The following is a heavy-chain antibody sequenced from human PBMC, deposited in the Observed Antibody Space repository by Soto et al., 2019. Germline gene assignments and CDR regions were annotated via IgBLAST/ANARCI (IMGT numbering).Heavy chain of an antibody. Sequence: SETLSLTCAVYGGSFSGYYWSWIRQPPGKGLEWIGEINHSGSTNYNPSLKSRVTISVDTSKNQFSLKLSSVTAADTAVYYCARTRGGLWFGELLPYYYVLDVWGQGTTVTVSS. J-gene: IGHJ6*02. CDR1: GGSFSGYY. V-gene: IGHV4-34*01. CDR3: ARTRGGLWFGELLPYYYVLDV. CDR2: INHSGST. D-gene: IGHD3-10*01.